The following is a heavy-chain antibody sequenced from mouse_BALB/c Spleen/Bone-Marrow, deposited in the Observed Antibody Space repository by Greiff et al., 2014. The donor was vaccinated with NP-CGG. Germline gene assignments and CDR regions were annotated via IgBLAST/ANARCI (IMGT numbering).Heavy chain of an antibody. Sequence: VQLQQPGAELVKPGASVKLSCTASGFNIKDTNMHWVKQRPEQGLEWIGRIDPANGNTKYDPKFQGKATITADTSSNTAYLQLSSLTSEDTAVYYCARYYYGSSYFDYWGQGTTLTVSS. V-gene: IGHV14-3*02. CDR3: ARYYYGSSYFDY. CDR2: IDPANGNT. CDR1: GFNIKDTN. J-gene: IGHJ2*01. D-gene: IGHD1-1*01.